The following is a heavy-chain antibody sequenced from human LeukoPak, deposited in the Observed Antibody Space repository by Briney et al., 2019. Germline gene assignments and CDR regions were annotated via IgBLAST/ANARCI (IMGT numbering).Heavy chain of an antibody. CDR2: IYHSGST. V-gene: IGHV4-4*02. CDR1: GGSISSSNW. CDR3: AREGGVATSFYYYYYYMDV. Sequence: SETLSLTCAVSGGSISSSNWWSWVRQPPGKGLEWIGEIYHSGSTNYNPSLKSRVTISVDKSKNQFSLKLSSVTAADTAVYYCAREGGVATSFYYYYYYMDVWGKGTTVTVSS. J-gene: IGHJ6*03. D-gene: IGHD5-12*01.